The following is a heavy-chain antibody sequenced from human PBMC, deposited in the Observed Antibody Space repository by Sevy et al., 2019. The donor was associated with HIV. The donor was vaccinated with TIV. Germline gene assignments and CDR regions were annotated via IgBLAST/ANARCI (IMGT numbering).Heavy chain of an antibody. J-gene: IGHJ4*02. V-gene: IGHV3-30-3*02. D-gene: IGHD3-10*01. CDR2: LSYDDSDE. CDR3: AKDDLGSIDY. CDR1: GFIFSTSP. Sequence: GGSLRLSCAASGFIFSTSPMHWVRQAPGKGLECVAILSYDDSDENYADSVKGRFTSSGDNSKNTLYLQMNSLRTEDTAVYYCAKDDLGSIDYWGQGTLVTVSS.